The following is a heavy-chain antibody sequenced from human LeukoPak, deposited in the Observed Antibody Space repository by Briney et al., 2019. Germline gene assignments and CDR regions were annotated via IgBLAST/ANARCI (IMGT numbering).Heavy chain of an antibody. D-gene: IGHD1-26*01. CDR3: ARARGGSGSAITW. Sequence: GGSLRLSCGASGFTFRSYSMNWVRQAPGEGLEWVSFISSSSSNTIYYADSVKGRFTITRDNDKNLLYVQINGLRGEDTAVLYCARARGGSGSAITWWSQATLVTV. CDR2: ISSSSSNTI. CDR1: GFTFRSYS. J-gene: IGHJ1*01. V-gene: IGHV3-48*04.